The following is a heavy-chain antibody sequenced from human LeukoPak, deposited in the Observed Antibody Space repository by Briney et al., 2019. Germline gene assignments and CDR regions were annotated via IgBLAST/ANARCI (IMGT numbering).Heavy chain of an antibody. J-gene: IGHJ4*02. CDR3: ARGEQKGYFDWLGAILDY. D-gene: IGHD3-9*01. Sequence: TGGSLRLSCAASGFTFSSYAMHWVRQAPGKGLEWVAVISYDGSNKYYADSVKGRFTISRDNSKNTLYLQMNSLRAEDTAVYYCARGEQKGYFDWLGAILDYWGQGTLVTVSS. CDR2: ISYDGSNK. V-gene: IGHV3-30-3*01. CDR1: GFTFSSYA.